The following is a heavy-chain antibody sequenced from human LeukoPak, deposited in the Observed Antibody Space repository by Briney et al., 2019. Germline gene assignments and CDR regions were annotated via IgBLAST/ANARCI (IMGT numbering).Heavy chain of an antibody. Sequence: PGGSLRLSCAASGFTFSSYGMHWVRQAPGKGLEWVAFIRYDGSNKYYADSVKGRFTISRDNSKNTLYLQMNSLRAEDTAVYYCARGGSGYDYFDYWGQGTLVTVSS. V-gene: IGHV3-30*02. CDR1: GFTFSSYG. CDR2: IRYDGSNK. D-gene: IGHD5-12*01. CDR3: ARGGSGYDYFDY. J-gene: IGHJ4*02.